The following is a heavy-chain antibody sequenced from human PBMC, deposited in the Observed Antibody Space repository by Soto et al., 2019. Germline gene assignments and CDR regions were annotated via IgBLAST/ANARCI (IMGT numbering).Heavy chain of an antibody. CDR2: ISGSGGST. J-gene: IGHJ6*03. D-gene: IGHD6-6*01. CDR1: GFTFSSYA. V-gene: IGHV3-23*01. CDR3: AKDRYSSSPHYMDV. Sequence: AGGSPRLSCAAPGFTFSSYAMSWVRQAPGKGLEWVSAISGSGGSTYYADSVKGRFTISRDNSKNTLYLQMNSLRAEDTAVYYCAKDRYSSSPHYMDVWGKGTTVTVSS.